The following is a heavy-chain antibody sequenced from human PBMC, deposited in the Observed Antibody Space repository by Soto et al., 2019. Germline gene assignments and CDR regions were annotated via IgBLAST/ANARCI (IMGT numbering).Heavy chain of an antibody. CDR1: GFTFSSYS. CDR2: ISSSTSTI. J-gene: IGHJ6*02. D-gene: IGHD3-9*01. CDR3: AKEMTGYWGYYYCGMDV. Sequence: GESLKISCVASGFTFSSYSMNWVRQAPGKGLEWVSYISSSTSTIYYADSVKGRFTISRDNAKNTLDLQMDSLRAEDTAVYYCAKEMTGYWGYYYCGMDVWGQGTTVTVSS. V-gene: IGHV3-48*01.